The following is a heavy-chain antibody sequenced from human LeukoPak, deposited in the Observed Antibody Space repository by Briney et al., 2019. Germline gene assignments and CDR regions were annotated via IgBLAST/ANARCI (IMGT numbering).Heavy chain of an antibody. CDR2: ISYDGSNK. J-gene: IGHJ4*02. CDR1: GFTFSSYA. CDR3: ARSYGDYVPDDY. Sequence: GGSLRLSCAASGFTFSSYAMTWVRQAPGKGLEWVAVISYDGSNKYYADSVKGRFTISRDNSKNTLYLQMNSLRAEDTAVYYCARSYGDYVPDDYWGQGTLVTVSS. D-gene: IGHD4-17*01. V-gene: IGHV3-30-3*01.